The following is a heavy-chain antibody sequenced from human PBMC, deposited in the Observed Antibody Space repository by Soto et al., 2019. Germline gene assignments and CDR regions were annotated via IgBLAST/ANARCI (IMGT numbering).Heavy chain of an antibody. CDR2: ISHSGRA. D-gene: IGHD3-16*02. CDR1: GFSIPTSYV. V-gene: IGHV4-38-2*01. Sequence: PSETLSLTCGVSGFSIPTSYVWGWIRQPPGKGLEWIGLISHSGRAISHPSFASRATISLDTTNNAFSLTLKSVTAADTAGYYWARGRSFRLVGVPLDSWGQGTLVTVSS. J-gene: IGHJ4*02. CDR3: ARGRSFRLVGVPLDS.